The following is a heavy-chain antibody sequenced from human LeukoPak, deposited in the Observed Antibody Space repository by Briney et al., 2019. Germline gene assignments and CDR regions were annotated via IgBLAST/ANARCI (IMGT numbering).Heavy chain of an antibody. Sequence: SETLSLTCTISGGSVSDYYRSWIRQSPGKGLEWIGYIYHTGSTSYSPSLKSRVTISVDTSKNQFSLKLSSVTAADTAVYYCARGPQGYSSGWYVPHYYYYYYMDVWGKGTTVTVSS. V-gene: IGHV4-59*02. CDR3: ARGPQGYSSGWYVPHYYYYYYMDV. CDR1: GGSVSDYY. J-gene: IGHJ6*03. CDR2: IYHTGST. D-gene: IGHD6-19*01.